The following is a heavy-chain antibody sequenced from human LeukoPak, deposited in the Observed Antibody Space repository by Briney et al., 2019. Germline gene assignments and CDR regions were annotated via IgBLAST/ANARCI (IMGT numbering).Heavy chain of an antibody. J-gene: IGHJ4*02. Sequence: PGGSLRLSCAASGFTFSSYGMHWVRQAPGKGLEWVAVVSYDGSKYYADSVKGRFTISRDNSKNTLYLQMSSLRAEDTAVYYCARGYDFWSGYYFDYWGQGTLVTVSS. CDR1: GFTFSSYG. D-gene: IGHD3-3*01. CDR2: VSYDGSK. V-gene: IGHV3-30*03. CDR3: ARGYDFWSGYYFDY.